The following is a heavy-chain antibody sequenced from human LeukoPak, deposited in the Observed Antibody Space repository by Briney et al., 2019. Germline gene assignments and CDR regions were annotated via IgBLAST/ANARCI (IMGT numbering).Heavy chain of an antibody. V-gene: IGHV3-49*04. CDR1: GFMFGDYA. J-gene: IGHJ4*02. CDR3: AKGGGSSYNYYFDY. Sequence: QPGRSLRLSCTASGFMFGDYAMSWVRQAPGKGLEWVGFIRSKVYGGTTEYAASVKGRFTISRDDSKSIAYLQMNSLRAEDTAVYYCAKGGGSSYNYYFDYWGQGSLVTVSS. D-gene: IGHD2-15*01. CDR2: IRSKVYGGTT.